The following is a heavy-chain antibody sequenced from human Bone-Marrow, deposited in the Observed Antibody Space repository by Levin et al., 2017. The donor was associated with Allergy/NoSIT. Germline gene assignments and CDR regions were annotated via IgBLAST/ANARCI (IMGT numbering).Heavy chain of an antibody. CDR3: ARAGDSYTYWGHGLDV. J-gene: IGHJ6*02. D-gene: IGHD3-16*01. CDR2: ISPDGSRQ. Sequence: PGGSLRLSCAASGFTFSHYAIHWVRQAPGKGLEWVALISPDGSRQNYADPVKGRFTISRDNTKNTVYLQVNSLRVEDSAGYYCARAGDSYTYWGHGLDVWGQGTAVTGSS. V-gene: IGHV3-30*04. CDR1: GFTFSHYA.